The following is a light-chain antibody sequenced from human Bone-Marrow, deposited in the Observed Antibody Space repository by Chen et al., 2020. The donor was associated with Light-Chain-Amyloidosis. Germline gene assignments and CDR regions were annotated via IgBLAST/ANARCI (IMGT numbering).Light chain of an antibody. Sequence: NFMLTQPYSASEAPGKTVIISCTRSSGSIATNYVQWYQQRPGSSPTTVIYEDDQRPSGVPDRFSGSIDRSSNSASLTISGLKTEDEADYYCQSYQGSSQGVFGGGTKLTVL. J-gene: IGLJ3*02. CDR3: QSYQGSSQGV. CDR1: SGSIATNY. V-gene: IGLV6-57*01. CDR2: EDD.